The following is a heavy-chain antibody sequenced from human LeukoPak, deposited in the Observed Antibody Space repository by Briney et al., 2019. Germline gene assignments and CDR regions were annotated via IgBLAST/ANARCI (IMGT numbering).Heavy chain of an antibody. V-gene: IGHV1-69*05. CDR3: ARVQYNWNDAWFDP. J-gene: IGHJ5*02. D-gene: IGHD1-20*01. CDR2: IIPIFGTA. Sequence: SVKVSCKASGGTFSSYAISWVRQAPGQGLEWMGRIIPIFGTANYAQKFQGRVTITTDESTSTAYMELSSLRSEDTAVYYCARVQYNWNDAWFDPWGQGTLVTVSS. CDR1: GGTFSSYA.